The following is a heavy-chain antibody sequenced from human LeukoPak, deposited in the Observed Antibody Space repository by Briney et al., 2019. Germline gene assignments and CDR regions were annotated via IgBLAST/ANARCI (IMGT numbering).Heavy chain of an antibody. CDR2: ISWNSGSI. V-gene: IGHV3-9*01. CDR3: AKDKGYSSGYMDV. CDR1: GFTFSAYW. D-gene: IGHD6-19*01. J-gene: IGHJ6*03. Sequence: GGSLRLSCAASGFTFSAYWMHWVRQAPGKGLEWVSGISWNSGSIGYADSVKGRFTISRDNAKNSLYLQMNSLRAEDTALYYCAKDKGYSSGYMDVWGKGTTVTISS.